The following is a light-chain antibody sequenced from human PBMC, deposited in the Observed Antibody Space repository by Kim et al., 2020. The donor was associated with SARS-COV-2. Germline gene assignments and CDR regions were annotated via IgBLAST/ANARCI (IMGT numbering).Light chain of an antibody. J-gene: IGKJ4*01. Sequence: SASGGDRATISRPSSQVISNFIACYQQKPGKVPKLLIYAASSVQSGVPSRCSGRGSGTYFTLTSSSQQPEDVATYYCQNDNSAPLTFGGGTKVDI. V-gene: IGKV1-27*01. CDR2: AAS. CDR3: QNDNSAPLT. CDR1: QVISNF.